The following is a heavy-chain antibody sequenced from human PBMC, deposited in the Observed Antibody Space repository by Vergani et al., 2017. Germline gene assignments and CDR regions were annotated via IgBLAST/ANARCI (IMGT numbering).Heavy chain of an antibody. V-gene: IGHV1-2*02. D-gene: IGHD5-24*01. CDR2: INPNSVGT. CDR1: GYTFNGYY. CDR3: AGSDGYNQQFDY. Sequence: QVQLVQSGAEVKKPGASVKVSCKASGYTFNGYYMHWGRQAPGQGLEWMGWINPNSVGTNYAQKFQGRVTMTRDTSISTAYMELSRLRSDDTAVYYCAGSDGYNQQFDYWGQGTLVTVSS. J-gene: IGHJ4*02.